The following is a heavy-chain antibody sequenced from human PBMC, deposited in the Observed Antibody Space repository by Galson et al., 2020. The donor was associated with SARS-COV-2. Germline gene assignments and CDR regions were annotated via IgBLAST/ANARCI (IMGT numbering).Heavy chain of an antibody. J-gene: IGHJ4*02. CDR3: ARDFSPDPYYYDSSGYYRGY. V-gene: IGHV3-74*01. CDR1: GFTFSSYW. CDR2: INSDGSST. D-gene: IGHD3-22*01. Sequence: GGSLRLSCAASGFTFSSYWMHWVRQAPGKGLVWVSRINSDGSSTSYADSVKGRFTISRDNAKNTLYLQMNSLRAEDTAVYYCARDFSPDPYYYDSSGYYRGYWGQGTLVTVSS.